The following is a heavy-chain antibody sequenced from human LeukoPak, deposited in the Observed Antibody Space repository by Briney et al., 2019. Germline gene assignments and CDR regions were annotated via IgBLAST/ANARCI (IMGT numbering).Heavy chain of an antibody. D-gene: IGHD4-17*01. CDR1: AFTFSNYW. CDR3: ARDFYGDYALCAFDI. J-gene: IGHJ3*02. V-gene: IGHV3-7*01. CDR2: INQDGSEI. Sequence: GGSLRLSCAASAFTFSNYWMSWVRQAPGKGLEWVANINQDGSEIYYVDSVKGRFTISRDNAKNSLYLQMNSLRAEDTAVYYCARDFYGDYALCAFDIWGQGTMVTVSS.